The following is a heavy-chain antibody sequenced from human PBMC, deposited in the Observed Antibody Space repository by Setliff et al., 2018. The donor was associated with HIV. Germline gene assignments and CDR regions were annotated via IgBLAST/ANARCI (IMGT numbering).Heavy chain of an antibody. D-gene: IGHD6-13*01. CDR2: VLRGGSPT. J-gene: IGHJ3*02. V-gene: IGHV3-23*03. Sequence: PGGSLRLSCEASGFSFSADAMSWVRRAPGKGLEFLAVVLRGGSPTYYVDSVKGRFTISRDNAKNSLYLQMNSLRAEDTAVYYCARDLVWPYSSRWYDAFDIWGQGTMVTVSS. CDR1: GFSFSADA. CDR3: ARDLVWPYSSRWYDAFDI.